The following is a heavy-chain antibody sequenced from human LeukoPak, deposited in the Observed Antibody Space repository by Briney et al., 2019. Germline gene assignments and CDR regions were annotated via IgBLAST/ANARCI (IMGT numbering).Heavy chain of an antibody. CDR2: INASGGST. D-gene: IGHD3-10*01. CDR1: GYTFTSYY. Sequence: ASVKVSCKASGYTFTSYYMHWVRQAPGQGLEWMGIINASGGSTSYAQKFQGRVTMTRDTSTSTVYMELSSLRSEDTAVYYCALAFGALLSSHYYYYYYMDVWGKGTTVTVSS. J-gene: IGHJ6*03. V-gene: IGHV1-46*01. CDR3: ALAFGALLSSHYYYYYYMDV.